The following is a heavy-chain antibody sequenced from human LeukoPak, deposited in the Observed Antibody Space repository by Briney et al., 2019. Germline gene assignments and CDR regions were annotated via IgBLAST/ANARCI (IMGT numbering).Heavy chain of an antibody. D-gene: IGHD1-1*01. J-gene: IGHJ4*02. CDR2: INTDGTTT. Sequence: PGGSLRPSCAASGFTFSTYWMHWVRQAPGKGLVWVSRINTDGTTTTYADSVKGRFTISRVNAKNTLHLQMNSLRVEDTAVYYCVSDHTGHDDYWGQGTLVTVSS. CDR3: VSDHTGHDDY. CDR1: GFTFSTYW. V-gene: IGHV3-74*01.